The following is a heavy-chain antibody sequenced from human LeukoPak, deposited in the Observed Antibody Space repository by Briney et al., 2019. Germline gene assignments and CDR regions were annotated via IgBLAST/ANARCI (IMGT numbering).Heavy chain of an antibody. V-gene: IGHV4-59*01. CDR1: GGSISSYY. Sequence: SETLSLTCTVSGGSISSYYWSWIRQPPGKGLEWIGYIYYSGSTNYNPSLKSRVTISVDTSKNQFSLKLGSVTAADTAVYYCARVSSSGGLQYYYYYYYMDVWGKGTTVTVSS. CDR3: ARVSSSGGLQYYYYYYYMDV. J-gene: IGHJ6*03. D-gene: IGHD3-10*01. CDR2: IYYSGST.